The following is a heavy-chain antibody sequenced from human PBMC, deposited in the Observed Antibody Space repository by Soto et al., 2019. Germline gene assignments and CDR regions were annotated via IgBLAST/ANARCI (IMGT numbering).Heavy chain of an antibody. CDR3: ARTGYSYGLWYFDY. Sequence: SETLSLTCTVSGGSISSSYWSWIRQPPGKGLEWIGYIYYSGSTNYNPSLKSRVTISVDTSKNQFSLKLSSVTAADTAVYYCARTGYSYGLWYFDYWGQGTLVTVS. CDR2: IYYSGST. J-gene: IGHJ4*02. D-gene: IGHD5-18*01. CDR1: GGSISSSY. V-gene: IGHV4-59*01.